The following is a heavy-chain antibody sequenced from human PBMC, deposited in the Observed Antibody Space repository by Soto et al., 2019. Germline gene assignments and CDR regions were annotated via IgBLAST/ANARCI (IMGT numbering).Heavy chain of an antibody. Sequence: QLQLQESGPGLVKPSETLSLTCTVSGGSISSNSYYWGWIRQPPGKGLEWIGSIYYSGSTYYNPSLKSRVAISVDTSKNQFSLKLSSVTAADTAMYYCARQVSYSSGKFGCWGQGTLVTVSS. J-gene: IGHJ4*02. V-gene: IGHV4-39*01. CDR3: ARQVSYSSGKFGC. CDR2: IYYSGST. D-gene: IGHD6-19*01. CDR1: GGSISSNSYY.